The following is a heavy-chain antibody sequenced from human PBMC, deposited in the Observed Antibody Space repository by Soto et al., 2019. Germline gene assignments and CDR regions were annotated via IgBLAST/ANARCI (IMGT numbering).Heavy chain of an antibody. CDR1: GFTFGSHA. V-gene: IGHV3-23*01. Sequence: GGSLRLSCAASGFTFGSHAMSWVRQAPGKGLEWVSAISGSGGSTNYADSVKGRFTISRDNSKNTVYLQMSSLRVDDTAVYYCAKDGSSGWYRPDAFDYWGQGILVTVSS. J-gene: IGHJ4*02. CDR2: ISGSGGST. CDR3: AKDGSSGWYRPDAFDY. D-gene: IGHD6-19*01.